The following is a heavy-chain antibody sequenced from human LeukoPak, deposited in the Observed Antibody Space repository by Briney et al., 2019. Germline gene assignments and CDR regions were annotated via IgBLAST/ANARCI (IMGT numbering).Heavy chain of an antibody. CDR2: IYYSGST. V-gene: IGHV4-39*07. CDR1: GGSISSSGYY. Sequence: SETLSLTCTVSGGSISSSGYYWGWIRQPPGKGLEWIGSIYYSGSTYYNPSLKSRVTISVDMSKNQFSLKLSSVTAADTAVYYCARGGSYTMVKNYWGQGTLVIVSS. D-gene: IGHD5-18*01. CDR3: ARGGSYTMVKNY. J-gene: IGHJ4*02.